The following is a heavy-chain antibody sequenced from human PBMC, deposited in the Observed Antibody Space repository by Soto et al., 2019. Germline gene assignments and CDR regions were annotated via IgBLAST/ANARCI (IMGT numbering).Heavy chain of an antibody. CDR1: GGSFSGYY. CDR3: ARHVEIVVVVAATRYYYYYMDV. V-gene: IGHV4-34*01. Sequence: SETLSLTCAVYGGSFSGYYWSWIRQPPGKGLEWIGEINHSGSTNYNPSLKSRVTISVDTSKNQFSLKLSSVTAADTAVYYCARHVEIVVVVAATRYYYYYMDVWGKGTTVTVSS. CDR2: INHSGST. J-gene: IGHJ6*03. D-gene: IGHD2-15*01.